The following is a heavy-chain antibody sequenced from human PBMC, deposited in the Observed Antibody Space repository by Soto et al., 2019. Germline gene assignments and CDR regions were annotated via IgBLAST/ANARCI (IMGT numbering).Heavy chain of an antibody. V-gene: IGHV3-15*01. Sequence: EVQLVESGGGLVEPGGSLRLSCAASGFTFFTAWMSWVRQAPGKGLEWVGRIKSKTDGGTADYAAPVKGRFTITRDDAKKTLYLHMDSLKSDDTAAYYCTTDLSISIFGVVTDLGYWGQGTLVTVSS. CDR3: TTDLSISIFGVVTDLGY. CDR1: GFTFFTAW. CDR2: IKSKTDGGTA. D-gene: IGHD3-3*01. J-gene: IGHJ4*02.